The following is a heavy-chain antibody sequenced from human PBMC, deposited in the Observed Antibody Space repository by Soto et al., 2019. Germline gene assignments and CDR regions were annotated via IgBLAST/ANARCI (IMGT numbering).Heavy chain of an antibody. D-gene: IGHD3-3*01. Sequence: QVQLVQSGAEVKKPGASVKVSCKASGYTFTSYDINWVRQATGQGLEWMGWMNPNSGNTGYAQKFQVRVTMTRNTSISTAYMELSSLRSEDTAVYYCARRAPLDDFWSGYYHYYYYGMDVWGQGTTVTVSS. J-gene: IGHJ6*02. CDR1: GYTFTSYD. CDR3: ARRAPLDDFWSGYYHYYYYGMDV. V-gene: IGHV1-8*01. CDR2: MNPNSGNT.